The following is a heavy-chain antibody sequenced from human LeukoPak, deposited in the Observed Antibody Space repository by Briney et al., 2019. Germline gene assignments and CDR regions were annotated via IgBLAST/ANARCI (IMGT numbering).Heavy chain of an antibody. CDR3: ALAGYDFWSGEAPEAFDI. D-gene: IGHD3-3*01. V-gene: IGHV1-69*13. CDR1: GYTFTSYG. Sequence: VASVKVSCKASGYTFTSYGISWVRQAPGQGLEWMGGIIPIFGTANYAQKFQGRVTITADESTSTAYMELSSLRSEDTAVYYCALAGYDFWSGEAPEAFDIWGQGTMVTVSS. CDR2: IIPIFGTA. J-gene: IGHJ3*02.